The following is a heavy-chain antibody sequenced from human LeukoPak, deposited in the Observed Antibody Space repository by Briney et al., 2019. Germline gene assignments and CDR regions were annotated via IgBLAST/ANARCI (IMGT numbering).Heavy chain of an antibody. J-gene: IGHJ3*02. V-gene: IGHV4-34*01. CDR2: INHSGST. CDR3: ARGRLLWFGENQERAAFDI. D-gene: IGHD3-10*01. Sequence: SETLSLTCAVYGGSFSGYYWSWIRQPPGKGLEWIGEINHSGSTNYNPSLKSRVTISVDTSKNQFSLKLSSVTAADTAVYYCARGRLLWFGENQERAAFDIWGQGTMVTVSS. CDR1: GGSFSGYY.